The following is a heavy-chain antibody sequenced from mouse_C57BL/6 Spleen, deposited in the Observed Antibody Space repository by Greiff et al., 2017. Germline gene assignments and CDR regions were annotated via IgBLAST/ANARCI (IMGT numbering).Heavy chain of an antibody. CDR1: GYSFTGYY. CDR2: IYPYNGVS. J-gene: IGHJ4*01. Sequence: VHVKQSGPELVKPGASVKISCKASGYSFTGYYMHWVKQSHGNILDWIGYIYPYNGVSSYNQKFKGKATLTVDKSSSTAYMELRSLTSEDSAVYYCARGVSSYDYYAMDYWGQGTSVTVSS. D-gene: IGHD1-1*01. CDR3: ARGVSSYDYYAMDY. V-gene: IGHV1-31*01.